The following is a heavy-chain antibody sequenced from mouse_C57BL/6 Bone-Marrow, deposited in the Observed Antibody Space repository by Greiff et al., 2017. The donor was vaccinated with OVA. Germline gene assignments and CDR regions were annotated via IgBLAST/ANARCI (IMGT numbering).Heavy chain of an antibody. V-gene: IGHV5-16*01. CDR2: INYDGSST. D-gene: IGHD1-1*01. CDR1: GFTFSDYY. J-gene: IGHJ1*03. Sequence: EVKLVESEGGLVQPGSSMKLSCTASGFTFSDYYMAWVRQVPEKGLEWVANINYDGSSTYYLDSLKSRFIISRDNAKNILYLQMSSLKSEDTATYYVARDHYYGSSYWYFDVWGTGTTVTVSS. CDR3: ARDHYYGSSYWYFDV.